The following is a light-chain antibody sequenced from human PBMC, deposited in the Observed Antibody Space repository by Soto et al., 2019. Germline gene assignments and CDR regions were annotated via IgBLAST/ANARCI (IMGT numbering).Light chain of an antibody. CDR1: QSVSSNY. J-gene: IGKJ2*01. Sequence: EIVLTQSPGTLSLSPGERATLSCRASQSVSSNYLAWYQQKSGQAPRLLIYGASSRATGIPDRFSGSGSGTDFTLTISRLEPEDFAVYYCQQYGSSLHTFGQGTKLQIK. V-gene: IGKV3-20*01. CDR3: QQYGSSLHT. CDR2: GAS.